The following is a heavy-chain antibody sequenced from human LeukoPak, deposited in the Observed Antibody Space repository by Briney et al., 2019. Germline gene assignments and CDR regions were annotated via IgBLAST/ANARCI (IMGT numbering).Heavy chain of an antibody. CDR1: GYTFTRYY. CDR2: INPSGCST. D-gene: IGHD5-18*01. J-gene: IGHJ4*02. V-gene: IGHV1-46*01. CDR3: ARGSGYSYGYYFDY. Sequence: GASVKVSCKASGYTFTRYYMHWVRQAPGQGLEWMGIINPSGCSTSYAQKLQGRVTMTRDMSTSTVYMELSSVNSEDTAVYYCARGSGYSYGYYFDYWGQGTMVTVSS.